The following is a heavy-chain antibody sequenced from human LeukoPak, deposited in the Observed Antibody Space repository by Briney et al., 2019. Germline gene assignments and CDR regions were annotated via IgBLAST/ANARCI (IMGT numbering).Heavy chain of an antibody. CDR1: GGSISSYY. CDR3: ARTVDTPMVGDS. D-gene: IGHD5-18*01. J-gene: IGHJ5*01. V-gene: IGHV4-59*01. CDR2: ISYSGST. Sequence: SETLSLTCTVSGGSISSYYWSWIRQPPGKGLEWIGYISYSGSTNYNPSLKTRVTFSVDTSKNQFSLKLTSVTAADTAFYYCARTVDTPMVGDSWGQGALVTVSS.